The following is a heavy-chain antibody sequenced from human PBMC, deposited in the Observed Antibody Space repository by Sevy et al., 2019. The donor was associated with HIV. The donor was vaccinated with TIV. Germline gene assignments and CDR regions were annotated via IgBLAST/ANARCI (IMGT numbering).Heavy chain of an antibody. D-gene: IGHD2-8*01. V-gene: IGHV3-23*01. CDR1: GFTFSKYS. J-gene: IGHJ4*02. Sequence: GPLRLSCAASGFTFSKYSMSWVRQPPGKGLEWVSTLSFGCGEINYADSVKGRFTISRDNSKISVYLQMNNLRPEDTAVYYCAREGCTKPHDYWGQGTLVTVSS. CDR3: AREGCTKPHDY. CDR2: LSFGCGEI.